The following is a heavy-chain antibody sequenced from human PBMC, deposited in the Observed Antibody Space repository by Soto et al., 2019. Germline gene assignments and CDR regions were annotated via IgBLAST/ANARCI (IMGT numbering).Heavy chain of an antibody. V-gene: IGHV1-46*01. Sequence: ASVKVSCKASGYTFTRYYMNWVRQAPGQGLEWMGIINPSGGSTSYAQKIQGRVTMTRDTSTSTVYMEMSSLRSEDTAVYYCARDWAPDDFDFWSCYLRGMDVWGQGTTVTVSS. CDR3: ARDWAPDDFDFWSCYLRGMDV. J-gene: IGHJ6*02. CDR1: GYTFTRYY. CDR2: INPSGGST. D-gene: IGHD3-3*01.